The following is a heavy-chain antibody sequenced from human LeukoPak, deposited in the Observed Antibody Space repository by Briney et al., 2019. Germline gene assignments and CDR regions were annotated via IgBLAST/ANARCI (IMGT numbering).Heavy chain of an antibody. D-gene: IGHD6-13*01. CDR3: ARHRGYSSSNWFDP. CDR1: GYSFTNYW. V-gene: IGHV5-51*01. Sequence: GESLKISCKGSGYSFTNYWIGWVRQMPGKGLEWMGIIQPGDSGTRYSPSFQGQVTISADKSISTAYLQWSSLKASDTAMYYCARHRGYSSSNWFDPWGQGTLVTVSS. CDR2: IQPGDSGT. J-gene: IGHJ5*02.